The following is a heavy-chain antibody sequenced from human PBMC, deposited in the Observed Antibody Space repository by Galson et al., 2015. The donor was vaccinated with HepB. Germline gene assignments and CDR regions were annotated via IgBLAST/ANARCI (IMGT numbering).Heavy chain of an antibody. CDR1: GFTFSTYS. D-gene: IGHD2-2*01. V-gene: IGHV3-21*01. Sequence: SLRLSCAASGFTFSTYSMSWVRQAPGKGLEWVSSITSSSTYIYYADSVKGRFTISRDNAKSSLYLQMDSLRAEDTAVYYCARVAPGATVNNYYYYYMDVWGKGTTVTVSS. J-gene: IGHJ6*03. CDR3: ARVAPGATVNNYYYYYMDV. CDR2: ITSSSTYI.